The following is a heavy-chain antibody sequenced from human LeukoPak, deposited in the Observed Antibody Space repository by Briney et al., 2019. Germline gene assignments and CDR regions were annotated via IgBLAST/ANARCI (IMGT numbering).Heavy chain of an antibody. V-gene: IGHV3-21*01. CDR1: GFTFSSYS. Sequence: GGSLRLSCAASGFTFSSYSMNWVRQAPGKGLEWVSSISSSSSYIYYADSVKGRFTISRDNAKNSLYLQMNSLRAEDTAVYYCARGDGYCSSTSCHVYFYYGMDVRGQGTTVTVSS. J-gene: IGHJ6*02. D-gene: IGHD2-2*01. CDR2: ISSSSSYI. CDR3: ARGDGYCSSTSCHVYFYYGMDV.